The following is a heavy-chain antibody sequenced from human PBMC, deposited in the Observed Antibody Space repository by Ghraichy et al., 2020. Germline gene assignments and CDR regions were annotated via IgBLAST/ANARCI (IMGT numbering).Heavy chain of an antibody. J-gene: IGHJ6*02. CDR2: INPNSGGT. V-gene: IGHV1-2*02. CDR1: GYTFTGYY. D-gene: IGHD3-9*01. CDR3: AREGRGYDILTGYRTGVYYYGMDV. Sequence: ASVKVSCKASGYTFTGYYMHWVRQAPGQGLEWMGWINPNSGGTNYAQKFQGRVTMTRDTSISTAYMELSRLRSDDTAVYYCAREGRGYDILTGYRTGVYYYGMDVWGQGTTVTVSS.